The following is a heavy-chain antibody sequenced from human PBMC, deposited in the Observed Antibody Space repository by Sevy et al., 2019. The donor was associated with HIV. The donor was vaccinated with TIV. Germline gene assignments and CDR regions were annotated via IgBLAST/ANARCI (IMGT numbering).Heavy chain of an antibody. CDR1: GGTFSSYG. CDR2: LIPSFGAA. Sequence: ASVKVSCKASGGTFSSYGISWVRQALGQGLEWMGGLIPSFGAANYRRNFQGRVTITADESTSTAYMELSSLRSEDTAVYYCAKYDYGDYVGWFDPWGQGTLVTVSS. V-gene: IGHV1-69*13. J-gene: IGHJ5*02. CDR3: AKYDYGDYVGWFDP. D-gene: IGHD4-17*01.